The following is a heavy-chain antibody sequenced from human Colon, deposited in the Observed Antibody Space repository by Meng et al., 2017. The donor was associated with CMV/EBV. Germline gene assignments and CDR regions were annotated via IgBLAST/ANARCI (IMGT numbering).Heavy chain of an antibody. V-gene: IGHV3-21*01. D-gene: IGHD1-1*01. J-gene: IGHJ4*02. CDR1: GFTFSSYS. Sequence: GESLKISCAASGFTFSSYSMNWLRQAPGKGLEWVSSISRDGTSIYYSSSVRGRFTISRDDAENSLYLQMNSLRADDTAFYYCARDRLEGDYSGPGYWGQGTLVTVSS. CDR3: ARDRLEGDYSGPGY. CDR2: ISRDGTSI.